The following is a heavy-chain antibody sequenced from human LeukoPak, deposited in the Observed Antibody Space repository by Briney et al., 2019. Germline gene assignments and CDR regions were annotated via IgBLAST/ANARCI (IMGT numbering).Heavy chain of an antibody. CDR1: GGSISSYY. CDR3: ARDNLVRYCSGGSCGGYYYYGMDV. V-gene: IGHV4-59*01. J-gene: IGHJ6*02. D-gene: IGHD2-15*01. CDR2: IYYSGST. Sequence: SETLSLTCTVSGGSISSYYWSWIRQPPAKGLEWIGYIYYSGSTNYNPSLKSRVTISVDTSKNQFSLKLSSVTAADTAVYYCARDNLVRYCSGGSCGGYYYYGMDVWGQGTTVTVSS.